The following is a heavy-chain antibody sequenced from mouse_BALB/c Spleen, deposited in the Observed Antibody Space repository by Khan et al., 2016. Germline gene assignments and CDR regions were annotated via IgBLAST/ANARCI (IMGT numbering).Heavy chain of an antibody. CDR2: IDPFNGGT. J-gene: IGHJ4*01. V-gene: IGHV1S135*01. CDR3: ASSTQAFYAMDY. D-gene: IGHD1-1*01. Sequence: VQLLQPGPELMKPGASVKISCKASGYSFTSYYMHWVKQSHGKSLEWIGYIDPFNGGTSYNQKFKGKATLTVDKSSSTAYMHLSSLTSEDSAVYYCASSTQAFYAMDYWGQGTSVTVSS. CDR1: GYSFTSYY.